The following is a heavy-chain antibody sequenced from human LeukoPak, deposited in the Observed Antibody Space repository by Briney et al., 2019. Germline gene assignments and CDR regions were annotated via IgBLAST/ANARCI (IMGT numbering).Heavy chain of an antibody. Sequence: ASVKVSCKASGYTFSAYHMNWVRQAPGQGLEWMGWIIPNSGGTNYAQKFQGRVTMTRDTSISTAYMELSRLRFDDTAVYYCATTYYYDSSSYYPVLDAFEIWGQGTMVTVSS. CDR3: ATTYYYDSSSYYPVLDAFEI. D-gene: IGHD3-22*01. J-gene: IGHJ3*02. CDR1: GYTFSAYH. CDR2: IIPNSGGT. V-gene: IGHV1-2*02.